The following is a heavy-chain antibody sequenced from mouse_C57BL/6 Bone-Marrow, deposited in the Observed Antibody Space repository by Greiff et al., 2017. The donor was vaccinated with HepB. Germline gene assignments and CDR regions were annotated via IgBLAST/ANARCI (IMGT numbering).Heavy chain of an antibody. D-gene: IGHD1-1*01. J-gene: IGHJ3*01. Sequence: EVKVVESGGDLVKPGGSLKLSCAASGFTFSSYGMSWVRQTPDKRLEWVATISSGGSYTYYPDSVKGRFTISRDNAKNTLYLQMSSLKSEDTAMYYCARHAPITTVPWFAYWGQGTLVTVSA. V-gene: IGHV5-6*01. CDR1: GFTFSSYG. CDR2: ISSGGSYT. CDR3: ARHAPITTVPWFAY.